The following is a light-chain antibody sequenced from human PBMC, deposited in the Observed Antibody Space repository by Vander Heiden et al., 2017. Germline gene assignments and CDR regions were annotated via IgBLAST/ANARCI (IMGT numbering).Light chain of an antibody. J-gene: IGKJ2*01. CDR2: DAS. CDR1: QSVSSY. Sequence: EIVLTQSPATLSLSPGERATLSCRASQSVSSYLAWYQQKPGQAPRLLIYDASNRATGIPARFSGSGSGTDFTFTISSLEPEDFAVYYCQQRSNWPSYTFGQGTKLEIK. CDR3: QQRSNWPSYT. V-gene: IGKV3-11*01.